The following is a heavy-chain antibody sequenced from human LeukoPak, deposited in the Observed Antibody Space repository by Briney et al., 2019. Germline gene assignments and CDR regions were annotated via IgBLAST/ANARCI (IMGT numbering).Heavy chain of an antibody. CDR3: ARLSGAPIRHPIYHFDY. Sequence: PSETLSLTCAVSGYSISSAYYWGWIRQPPGKGPEWIGNVYHSGSTYKNPSLKSRVTISLDTSKNQFSLNLSSVTAADTAMYYCARLSGAPIRHPIYHFDYWGQGTLVTVSS. CDR2: VYHSGST. D-gene: IGHD2-2*02. CDR1: GYSISSAYY. J-gene: IGHJ4*02. V-gene: IGHV4-38-2*01.